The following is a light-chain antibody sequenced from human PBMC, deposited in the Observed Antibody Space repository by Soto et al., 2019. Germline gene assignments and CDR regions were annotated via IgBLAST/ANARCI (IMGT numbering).Light chain of an antibody. J-gene: IGKJ5*01. CDR3: QQYKNWPIT. CDR2: RAS. V-gene: IGKV3-15*01. CDR1: QSVDSL. Sequence: EIVMTQSPATLSVSPGETATLSCKTSQSVDSLLAWYQQKPGQAPRLLIYRASTRTTGIPARFSGSGSVTEFTLTINSLQSEDFAVYYCQQYKNWPITFGQGTRLEIK.